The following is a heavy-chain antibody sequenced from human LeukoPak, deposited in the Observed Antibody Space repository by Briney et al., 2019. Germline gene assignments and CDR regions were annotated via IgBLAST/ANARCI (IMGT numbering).Heavy chain of an antibody. D-gene: IGHD5-24*01. CDR2: INPSGGST. Sequence: GASEKVSCKASGYTFTIYYMHWVRQAPRQGLEWMGIINPSGGSTSYAQKFQGRVTMTRDMSTSTVYMELSGLRSEDTAVYYCARDGKRWLQFYYYYYMDVWGKGTTVTVSS. CDR3: ARDGKRWLQFYYYYYMDV. CDR1: GYTFTIYY. V-gene: IGHV1-46*01. J-gene: IGHJ6*03.